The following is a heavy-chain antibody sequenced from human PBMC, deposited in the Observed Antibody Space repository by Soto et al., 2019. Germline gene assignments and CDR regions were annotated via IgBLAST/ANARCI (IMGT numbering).Heavy chain of an antibody. V-gene: IGHV1-46*01. Sequence: QVQLVQSGAEVKKPGDSVKVSCKASGYTFTTYYMHWVRQVPGQGIEWMGIISPSDGSTTYAQRFQGRVTMTRDTSTSTAYMELSSLRSEDTAVYYCARVPTGRGDYDYWGQGTLVTVSA. D-gene: IGHD3-10*01. CDR2: ISPSDGST. CDR1: GYTFTTYY. CDR3: ARVPTGRGDYDY. J-gene: IGHJ4*02.